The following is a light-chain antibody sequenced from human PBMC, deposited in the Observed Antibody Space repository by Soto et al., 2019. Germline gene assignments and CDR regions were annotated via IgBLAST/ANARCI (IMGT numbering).Light chain of an antibody. CDR1: SSDVGGYNY. V-gene: IGLV2-14*01. CDR2: DVS. Sequence: QSALTQPASVSGSPGQSITISCTGTSSDVGGYNYVSWYRQHPGKASKLMIYDVSNRPSGVSNRFSGSKSGNTASLTISGLQAEDEADYYCSSYTSGGYVFGTGTKLTVL. CDR3: SSYTSGGYV. J-gene: IGLJ1*01.